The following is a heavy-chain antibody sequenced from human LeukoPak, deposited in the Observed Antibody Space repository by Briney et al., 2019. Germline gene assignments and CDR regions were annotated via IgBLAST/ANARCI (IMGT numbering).Heavy chain of an antibody. Sequence: GSLRLSCAASGFTFSSYAMSWVRQAPGKGLEWIGEISHSGSTNYNPSLKSRVTILVDKSKNQFSLKVKSVTAADTAVYYCARWVILENFDSWGQGTLVTVSS. CDR1: GFTFSSYAM. J-gene: IGHJ4*02. V-gene: IGHV4-4*02. CDR3: ARWVILENFDS. D-gene: IGHD2-21*01. CDR2: ISHSGST.